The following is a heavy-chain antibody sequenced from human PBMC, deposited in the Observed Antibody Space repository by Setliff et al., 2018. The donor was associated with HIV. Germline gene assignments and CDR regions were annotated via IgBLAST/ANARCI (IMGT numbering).Heavy chain of an antibody. CDR2: IRSKAYGGTT. Sequence: PGGSLRLSCTASGFTFGDYAMSWVRQAPGKGLEWVGFIRSKAYGGTTEYAASVKDRFTASRDDSKSIAYLQINSLKTEDTAVYYCTRDKGYAFDIWGQGTMVTVSS. J-gene: IGHJ3*02. CDR1: GFTFGDYA. D-gene: IGHD5-18*01. V-gene: IGHV3-49*04. CDR3: TRDKGYAFDI.